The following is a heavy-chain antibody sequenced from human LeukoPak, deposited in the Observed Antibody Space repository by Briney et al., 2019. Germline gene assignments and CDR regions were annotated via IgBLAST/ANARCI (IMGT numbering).Heavy chain of an antibody. Sequence: SETLSLTCAVYGGSFSGYYWSWIRQPPGKGLEWIGEINHSGTTNYNPSLKSRVTISVDTSKNQFSLKLNSVTAADTAVYYCARQRASYVSYYDSSDYKNWLDPWGQGTLVTVSS. J-gene: IGHJ5*02. D-gene: IGHD3-22*01. V-gene: IGHV4-34*01. CDR3: ARQRASYVSYYDSSDYKNWLDP. CDR1: GGSFSGYY. CDR2: INHSGTT.